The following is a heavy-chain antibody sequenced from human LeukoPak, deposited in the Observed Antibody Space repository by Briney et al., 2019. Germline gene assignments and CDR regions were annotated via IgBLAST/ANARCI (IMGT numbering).Heavy chain of an antibody. D-gene: IGHD1-26*01. CDR1: GFTFSNAW. J-gene: IGHJ4*02. Sequence: GGSLRLSCAASGFTFSNAWMSWVRQAPGKGLEWVGRIKSKTDGGTTDYAAPVKGRFTISRDDSKNTLYLQMNSLKTEDTAVYYCTTDPGTLGAMGFDYWGQGTLVTVSS. CDR3: TTDPGTLGAMGFDY. CDR2: IKSKTDGGTT. V-gene: IGHV3-15*01.